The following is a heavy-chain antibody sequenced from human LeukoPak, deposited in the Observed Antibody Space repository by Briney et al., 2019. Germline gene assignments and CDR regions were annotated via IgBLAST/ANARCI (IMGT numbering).Heavy chain of an antibody. CDR3: AREGIRGYSYGFFDY. V-gene: IGHV4-39*07. Sequence: SETLSLTCTVSGGSISSSSYYWGWIRQPPGKGLEWIGSIYYSGSTNYNPSLKSRVTISVDTSKNQISLKLSSVTAADTAVYYCAREGIRGYSYGFFDYWGQGTLVTVSS. CDR2: IYYSGST. CDR1: GGSISSSSYY. D-gene: IGHD5-18*01. J-gene: IGHJ4*02.